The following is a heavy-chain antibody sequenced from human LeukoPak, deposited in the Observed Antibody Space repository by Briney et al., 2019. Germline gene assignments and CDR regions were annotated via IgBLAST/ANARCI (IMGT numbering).Heavy chain of an antibody. Sequence: GGSLRLSCADSGFTFSSYWMSWVRQAPGKGLEWVANIKQDGSEKYYVDSVKGRFTISRDNAKNSLYLQMNSLRAEDTAVYYCARDFGYSSGWPDAFDIWGQGTMVTVSS. D-gene: IGHD6-19*01. CDR1: GFTFSSYW. CDR2: IKQDGSEK. J-gene: IGHJ3*02. V-gene: IGHV3-7*01. CDR3: ARDFGYSSGWPDAFDI.